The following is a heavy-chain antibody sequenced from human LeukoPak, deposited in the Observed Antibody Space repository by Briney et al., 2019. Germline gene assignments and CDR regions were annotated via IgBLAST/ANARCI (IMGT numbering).Heavy chain of an antibody. Sequence: SETLSLTCTVSGGSISSYYWSWIRQPPAKGLEWIGYISYSGSTNYNPSLKSRVTISVDTSRYQFSLKLSSVTAADTAVYYCARGRLGGSGSYYNVLDYWGQGTLVTVSS. D-gene: IGHD3-10*01. CDR3: ARGRLGGSGSYYNVLDY. V-gene: IGHV4-59*01. CDR1: GGSISSYY. J-gene: IGHJ4*02. CDR2: ISYSGST.